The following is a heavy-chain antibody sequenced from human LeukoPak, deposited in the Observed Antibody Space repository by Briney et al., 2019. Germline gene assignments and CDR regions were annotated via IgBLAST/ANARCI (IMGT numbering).Heavy chain of an antibody. D-gene: IGHD3-3*01. Sequence: SDTLSLTCAVSGYSISSSNWWGWIRQPPGKGLEWIGYIYYSGSTNYNPSLKSRVTMSVDTSKNQFSLKLSSVTAADTAVYYCARGLRSDFWSGYSFDYWGQGTLVTVSS. CDR1: GYSISSSNW. V-gene: IGHV4-28*03. J-gene: IGHJ4*02. CDR2: IYYSGST. CDR3: ARGLRSDFWSGYSFDY.